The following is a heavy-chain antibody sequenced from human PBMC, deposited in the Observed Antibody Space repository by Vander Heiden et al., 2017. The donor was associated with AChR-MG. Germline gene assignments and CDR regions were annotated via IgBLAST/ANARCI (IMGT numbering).Heavy chain of an antibody. V-gene: IGHV3-30-3*01. Sequence: QVQLVDSGGGVVQPGRSLRLSCAASGFTFSSYAMHWVRQAPGKGLEWVAVISYDGSNKYYADSVKGRFTISRDNSKNTLYLQMNSLRAEDTAVYYCAREPPREGAVLFDYWGQGTLVTVSS. CDR1: GFTFSSYA. CDR3: AREPPREGAVLFDY. CDR2: ISYDGSNK. D-gene: IGHD6-19*01. J-gene: IGHJ4*02.